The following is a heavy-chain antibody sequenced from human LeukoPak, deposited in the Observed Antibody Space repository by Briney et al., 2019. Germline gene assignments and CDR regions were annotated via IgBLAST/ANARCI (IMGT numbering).Heavy chain of an antibody. CDR3: ARAFGGDDILTGYYN. CDR1: GFTFDDYG. Sequence: AGGSLRLSCAASGFTFDDYGMSWVRQAPGKGLEWVSGINWNGGSTGYADSVKGRFTISRDNAKNSLYLQMNSLRAEDTALYYCARAFGGDDILTGYYNWGQGTLVTVSS. CDR2: INWNGGST. V-gene: IGHV3-20*04. J-gene: IGHJ4*02. D-gene: IGHD3-9*01.